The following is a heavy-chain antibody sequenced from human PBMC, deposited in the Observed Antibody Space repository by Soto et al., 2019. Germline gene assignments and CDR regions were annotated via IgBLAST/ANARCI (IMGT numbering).Heavy chain of an antibody. J-gene: IGHJ4*02. CDR2: VKDDGTEQ. D-gene: IGHD7-27*01. CDR3: ARDPPGDEGAFFDY. V-gene: IGHV3-7*01. Sequence: EVQLVESGGGLVQPGGSLRLSCAASGFIFTNYWMTWVRQPPGKGLEWVASVKDDGTEQYYVDSVKGRFIISRDNSKNSVYLHMNDLRGEDTAFYYCARDPPGDEGAFFDYWGQGALVTVSS. CDR1: GFIFTNYW.